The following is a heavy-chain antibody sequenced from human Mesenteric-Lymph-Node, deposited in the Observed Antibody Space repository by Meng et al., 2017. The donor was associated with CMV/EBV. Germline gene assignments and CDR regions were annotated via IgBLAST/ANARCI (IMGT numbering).Heavy chain of an antibody. J-gene: IGHJ5*02. CDR2: ISSVSSKI. CDR3: TRDAPNCFDP. CDR1: GFTFSSYW. Sequence: GGSLRLSCAASGFTFSSYWMSWVRQAPGKGLEWVSSISSVSSKIYYAHSVRGRFTISRDNADNSLYLQMNGLRAEDTAVYYCTRDAPNCFDPWGQGTLVTVSS. V-gene: IGHV3-21*01. D-gene: IGHD2-21*01.